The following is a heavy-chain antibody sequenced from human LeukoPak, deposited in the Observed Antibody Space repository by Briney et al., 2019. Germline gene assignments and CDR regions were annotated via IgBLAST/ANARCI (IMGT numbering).Heavy chain of an antibody. J-gene: IGHJ1*01. CDR3: ARQFYESRSPHAKYFQQ. D-gene: IGHD3-22*01. V-gene: IGHV4-39*01. Sequence: PSETLSLTCSVSGGSLSSSSYYWGWIRQAPGGGLEWIGMIYYSVNTHYSPSLKSRVSISLYTSKNQFSLKLNSVTAADTAVYYCARQFYESRSPHAKYFQQWGQGTLVTVSS. CDR1: GGSLSSSSYY. CDR2: IYYSVNT.